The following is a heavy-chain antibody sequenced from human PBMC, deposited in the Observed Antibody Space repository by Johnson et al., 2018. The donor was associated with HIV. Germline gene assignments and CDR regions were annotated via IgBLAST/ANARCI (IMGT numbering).Heavy chain of an antibody. CDR1: GFTVSSNY. V-gene: IGHV3-66*01. J-gene: IGHJ3*02. D-gene: IGHD3-22*01. Sequence: VQLVESGGGVVQPGRSLRLSCAASGFTVSSNYMSWVRQAPGKGLEWVSVIYSGGSTYYADSVKGRFTISRDNSKNTLYLQMNSLRAEDTAVYYCARGDESSAWGAFDIWGQGTMVTVYS. CDR3: ARGDESSAWGAFDI. CDR2: IYSGGST.